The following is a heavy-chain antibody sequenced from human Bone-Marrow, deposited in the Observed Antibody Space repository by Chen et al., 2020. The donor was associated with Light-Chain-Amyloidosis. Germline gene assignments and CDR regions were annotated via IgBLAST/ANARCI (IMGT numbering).Heavy chain of an antibody. V-gene: IGHV3-21*01. Sequence: EVQLVESGGGLVKPGGSLRRSCAASGFTFSTYGMNWVRQAPGKGLEWVSSISSTSSYIYYADSVKGRFTISRDNAKNSLYLQINSLRAEDTAVYYCARRGSTGTAVDYWGQGTLVTVSS. D-gene: IGHD4-4*01. J-gene: IGHJ4*02. CDR1: GFTFSTYG. CDR3: ARRGSTGTAVDY. CDR2: ISSTSSYI.